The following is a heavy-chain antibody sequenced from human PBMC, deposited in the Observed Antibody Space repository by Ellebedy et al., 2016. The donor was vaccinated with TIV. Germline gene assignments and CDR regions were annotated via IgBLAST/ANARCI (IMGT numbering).Heavy chain of an antibody. D-gene: IGHD3-10*01. J-gene: IGHJ6*02. CDR3: ARYMTYYGGSVSGGEYYSVVDV. CDR2: IQYSGNQ. CDR1: GGSISSYY. V-gene: IGHV4-59*08. Sequence: MPSETLSLTCTVSGGSISSYYWSWIRQPPGKGLEWIGYIQYSGNQDYNPSLKSRATLSLDPSKNPFSLRVRSVTAADTAVYYCARYMTYYGGSVSGGEYYSVVDVWGHGTTVTVSS.